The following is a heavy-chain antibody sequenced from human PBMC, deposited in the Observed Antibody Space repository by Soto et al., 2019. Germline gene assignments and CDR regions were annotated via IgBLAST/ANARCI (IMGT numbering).Heavy chain of an antibody. J-gene: IGHJ3*02. V-gene: IGHV3-7*04. Sequence: EVQLVESGGGLVQPGGSLRLSCAASGITLRSSWMTWVRQAPGKGLEWVANINQDGSDKYYVDYVKGRFTISRDNAENSVDLQMNSLSAEDTAVYFCARDPYDSGGYAAFDIWGQGTMVTVSS. CDR3: ARDPYDSGGYAAFDI. CDR2: INQDGSDK. D-gene: IGHD3-22*01. CDR1: GITLRSSW.